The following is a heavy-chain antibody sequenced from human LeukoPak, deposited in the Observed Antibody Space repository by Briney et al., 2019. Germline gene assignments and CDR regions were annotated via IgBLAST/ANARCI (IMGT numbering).Heavy chain of an antibody. CDR1: GGSFSGYY. V-gene: IGHV4-4*07. D-gene: IGHD5-18*01. CDR3: ARDVSSGYSYGFVYYYYYMDV. CDR2: IYTSGST. J-gene: IGHJ6*03. Sequence: SETLSLTCAVYGGSFSGYYWSWIRQPAGKGLEWIGRIYTSGSTNYNPSLKSRVTMSVDTSKNQFSLKLSSVTAADTAVYYCARDVSSGYSYGFVYYYYYMDVWGKGTTVTISS.